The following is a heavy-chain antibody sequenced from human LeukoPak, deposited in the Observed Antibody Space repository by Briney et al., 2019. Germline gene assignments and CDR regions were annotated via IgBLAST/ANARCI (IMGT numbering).Heavy chain of an antibody. V-gene: IGHV1-46*01. D-gene: IGHD6-19*01. J-gene: IGHJ5*02. CDR3: ARDGGGIAVADRHSFNWLDP. Sequence: ASVKVSCKASGYTFTSYYMHWVRQAPGQGLEGMGIINPSGGSTSYAQKFQGRVTMTRDTSTSTVYMELSSLRSEDTAVYYCARDGGGIAVADRHSFNWLDPWGQGTLVTVSS. CDR1: GYTFTSYY. CDR2: INPSGGST.